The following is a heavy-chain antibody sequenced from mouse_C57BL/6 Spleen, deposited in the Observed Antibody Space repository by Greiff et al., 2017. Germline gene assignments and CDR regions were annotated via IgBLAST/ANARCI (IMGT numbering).Heavy chain of an antibody. V-gene: IGHV1-9*01. CDR2: ILPGSGST. Sequence: QVQLQQSGAELMKPGASVKLSCKATGYTFTGYWIEWVKQRPGHGLEWIGEILPGSGSTNYNAKFKGKATFTADTSSNTAYMQLSSLTTEDSAIYYCSPYSNYGFAYWGQGTLVTVSA. D-gene: IGHD2-5*01. CDR1: GYTFTGYW. J-gene: IGHJ3*01. CDR3: SPYSNYGFAY.